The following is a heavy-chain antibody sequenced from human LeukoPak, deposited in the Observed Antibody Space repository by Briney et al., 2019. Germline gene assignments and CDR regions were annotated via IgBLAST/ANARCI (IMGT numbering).Heavy chain of an antibody. CDR3: ASGPGRYFDWLFPLNWFDP. D-gene: IGHD3-9*01. CDR1: GYTFTRYA. CDR2: IKTNTGNP. Sequence: ASVKVSCKASGYTFTRYAMNWVRQAPGQGLEWMGWIKTNTGNPTYAQGFTGRFVFTLDTSVSTAYLQISSLKAEDTAVYYSASGPGRYFDWLFPLNWFDPWGQGTLVTVSS. V-gene: IGHV7-4-1*02. J-gene: IGHJ5*02.